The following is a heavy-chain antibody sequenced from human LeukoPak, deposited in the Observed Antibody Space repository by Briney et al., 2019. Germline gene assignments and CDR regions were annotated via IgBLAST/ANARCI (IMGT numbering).Heavy chain of an antibody. J-gene: IGHJ4*02. Sequence: GGSLRLSCAAPGFTFSSYWMSWVRQAPGKGLEWVANIKQDGSEKYYVDSVKGRFTISRDNAKNSLYLQMNSLRAEDTAVYYCARDTLGDYVEYWGQGTLVTVSS. V-gene: IGHV3-7*01. D-gene: IGHD3-16*01. CDR2: IKQDGSEK. CDR1: GFTFSSYW. CDR3: ARDTLGDYVEY.